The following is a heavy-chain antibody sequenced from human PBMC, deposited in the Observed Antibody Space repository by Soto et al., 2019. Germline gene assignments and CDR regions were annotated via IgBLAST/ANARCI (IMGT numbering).Heavy chain of an antibody. CDR2: INHSGST. Sequence: TSETLSLTCAVYGGSFSGYYWSWIRQPPGKGLEWIGEINHSGSTNYNPSLKSRVTISVDTSKNQFSLKLSSVTAADTAVYYCAVHSGYDRATLYYFDYWGQGTLVTVSS. CDR3: AVHSGYDRATLYYFDY. J-gene: IGHJ4*02. D-gene: IGHD5-12*01. V-gene: IGHV4-34*01. CDR1: GGSFSGYY.